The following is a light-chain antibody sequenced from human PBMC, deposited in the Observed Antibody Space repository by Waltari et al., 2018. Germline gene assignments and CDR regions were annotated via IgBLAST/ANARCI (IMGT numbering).Light chain of an antibody. CDR3: CSYVGLGTYV. CDR1: SRDVGTYNL. V-gene: IGLV2-23*02. CDR2: EVT. Sequence: QSGLAQPASASGSPGQSITITCTGTSRDVGTYNLVSWYQQRPGKAPRLLSYEVTKRAPGTSDRFSASKSGNTASLSISGLQAQEDEADYYCCSYVGLGTYVFGTGTKVTV. J-gene: IGLJ1*01.